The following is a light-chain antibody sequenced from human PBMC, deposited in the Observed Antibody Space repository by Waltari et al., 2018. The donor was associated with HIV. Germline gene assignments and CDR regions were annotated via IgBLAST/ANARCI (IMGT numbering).Light chain of an antibody. V-gene: IGKV4-1*01. Sequence: DIVMTQSPDSLAVSLVERSTINCKSSQSVLYSSKNKNSLAWYQHKPGQPPTLLISGASTRKYGVPDRFSGSGSGKDFTLTISSLQAEDVAVYYCQQYYSTPYTFGQGTKLGIK. CDR2: GAS. CDR1: QSVLYSSKNKNS. J-gene: IGKJ2*01. CDR3: QQYYSTPYT.